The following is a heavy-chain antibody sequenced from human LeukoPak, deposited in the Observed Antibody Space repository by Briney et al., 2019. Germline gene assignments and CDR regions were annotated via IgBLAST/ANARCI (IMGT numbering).Heavy chain of an antibody. CDR3: AKDARSFDWLFDH. Sequence: GGSLRLSCVASGFAFSTYGMHWVRQAPGKGLEWVAYVRSDGSHDSYADSVTGRFTISRDNSKNTLFLQMNSLRAEDTSMYYCAKDARSFDWLFDHWGQGILVTVSS. CDR2: VRSDGSHD. CDR1: GFAFSTYG. D-gene: IGHD3-9*01. J-gene: IGHJ4*02. V-gene: IGHV3-30*02.